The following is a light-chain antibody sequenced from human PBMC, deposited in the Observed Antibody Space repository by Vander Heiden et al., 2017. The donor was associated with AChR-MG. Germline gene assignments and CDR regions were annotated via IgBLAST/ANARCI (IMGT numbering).Light chain of an antibody. J-gene: IGKJ1*01. V-gene: IGKV1-39*01. CDR1: QSISSY. CDR3: QQSYSTPWT. Sequence: DIQMTQSTSSLSASVGDRVTITCRASQSISSYLNWYQPKPGKAPKLLIYAASSLQSRVPSRFSGSGSGTDFTLTISSLQPEDFATYYCQQSYSTPWTFGQGTKVEIK. CDR2: AAS.